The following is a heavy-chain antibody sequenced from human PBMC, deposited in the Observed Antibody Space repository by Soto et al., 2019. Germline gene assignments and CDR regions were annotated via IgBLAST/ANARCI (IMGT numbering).Heavy chain of an antibody. Sequence: PGGSLRLSCAASGFTFSDYYMSWIRQAPGKGLEWVSYISSGSTIYYADSVKGRFTISRDNAKNSLYLQMNSLRAEDTAVYYCARGRYFDWLFDTNWFDPWGQGTLVTVSS. J-gene: IGHJ5*02. CDR3: ARGRYFDWLFDTNWFDP. CDR2: ISSGSTI. V-gene: IGHV3-11*01. D-gene: IGHD3-9*01. CDR1: GFTFSDYY.